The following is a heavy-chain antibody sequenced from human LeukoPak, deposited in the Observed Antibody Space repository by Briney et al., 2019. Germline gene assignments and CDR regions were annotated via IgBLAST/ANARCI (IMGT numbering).Heavy chain of an antibody. CDR1: GFTFSSYA. CDR3: AKEPNTVVHHTGNY. Sequence: GGSLRLSCAASGFTFSSYAMSCVRQAPGKGLEWVSAISGSGGSTYYAVSVKGRFTISRDNSKNTLYLQMNSLRAEDTAVYYCAKEPNTVVHHTGNYWGQGTLVTVSS. J-gene: IGHJ4*02. D-gene: IGHD4-23*01. CDR2: ISGSGGST. V-gene: IGHV3-23*01.